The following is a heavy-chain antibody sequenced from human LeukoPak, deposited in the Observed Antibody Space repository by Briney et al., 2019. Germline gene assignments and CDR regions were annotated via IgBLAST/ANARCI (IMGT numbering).Heavy chain of an antibody. V-gene: IGHV4-34*01. Sequence: PSATLSLPCAVYGGSFSGYYWSWIRQPPGKGLEWIGEINHSGSTNYNPSLKSRVTISVDTSKNQFSLKLSSVTAADTAVYYCARGRLTSCYDYWGQGTLVTVSS. D-gene: IGHD2-2*01. J-gene: IGHJ4*02. CDR3: ARGRLTSCYDY. CDR1: GGSFSGYY. CDR2: INHSGST.